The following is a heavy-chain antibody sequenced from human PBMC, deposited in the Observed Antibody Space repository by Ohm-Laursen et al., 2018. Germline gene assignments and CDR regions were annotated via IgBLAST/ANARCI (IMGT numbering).Heavy chain of an antibody. Sequence: ASVKVSCNASGYTFTSYGISWVRQAPGQGLEWMGWINPYDGDTKYAQKLQGRVTMTTDTSTSTAYMELRSLRSDDTAVYYCARGWHSAIDPWGQGTLVTVSS. V-gene: IGHV1-18*01. CDR3: ARGWHSAIDP. CDR1: GYTFTSYG. J-gene: IGHJ5*02. D-gene: IGHD5-24*01. CDR2: INPYDGDT.